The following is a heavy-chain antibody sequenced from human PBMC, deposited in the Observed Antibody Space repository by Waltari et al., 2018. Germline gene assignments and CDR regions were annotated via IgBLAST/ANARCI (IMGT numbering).Heavy chain of an antibody. J-gene: IGHJ6*03. CDR2: IWYDGSNK. V-gene: IGHV3-33*08. D-gene: IGHD2-2*01. CDR3: AKPSQPYYYYYYMDV. Sequence: QVQLVESGGGVVQPGRSLRLSCAASGFTFSSYGMHWVRQAPGKGLEWVAGIWYDGSNKDYADSVKGRFTISRDNSKNTLYLQMNSLRAEDTAVYYCAKPSQPYYYYYYMDVWGKGTTVTVSS. CDR1: GFTFSSYG.